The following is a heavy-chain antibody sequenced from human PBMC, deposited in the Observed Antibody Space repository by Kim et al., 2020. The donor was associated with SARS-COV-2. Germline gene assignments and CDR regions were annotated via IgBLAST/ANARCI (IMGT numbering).Heavy chain of an antibody. V-gene: IGHV3-9*01. D-gene: IGHD6-13*01. Sequence: GGSLRLSCAASGFTFDDYAMHWVRQAPGKGLEWVSGISWNSGSIGYADSVKGRFTISRDNAKNSLYLQMNSLRAEDTALYYCAKDFRYLKQLPTRGFDYWGQGTLVTVSS. J-gene: IGHJ4*02. CDR2: ISWNSGSI. CDR3: AKDFRYLKQLPTRGFDY. CDR1: GFTFDDYA.